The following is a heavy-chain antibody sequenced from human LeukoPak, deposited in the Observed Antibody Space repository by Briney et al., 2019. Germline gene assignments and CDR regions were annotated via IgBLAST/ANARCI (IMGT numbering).Heavy chain of an antibody. D-gene: IGHD2-15*01. Sequence: SETLSLTCAVYGGSFSGYYWSWIRQPPGKGLEWIGEINHSGSTNYNPSLKSRVTISVDTSKNQFSLKLSSVTAEDTAVYYCARSEIWALNFDYWGQGTLVTVSS. J-gene: IGHJ4*02. V-gene: IGHV4-34*01. CDR3: ARSEIWALNFDY. CDR2: INHSGST. CDR1: GGSFSGYY.